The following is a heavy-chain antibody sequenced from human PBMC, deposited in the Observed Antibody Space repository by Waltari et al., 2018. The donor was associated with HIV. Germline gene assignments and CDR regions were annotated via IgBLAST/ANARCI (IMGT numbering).Heavy chain of an antibody. CDR1: GGSFRDNY. Sequence: QVQLQQWGAGLLKSSETLSLTCAVYGGSFRDNYWGWVRQSPGKGLEWIGEINYDLRANYNPSLESLESRVTISADTSKNQFSLKVTSLTAADTAVYYCTREPIEATGRGYFDSWGQGTLVTVSS. V-gene: IGHV4-34*02. CDR3: TREPIEATGRGYFDS. D-gene: IGHD1-1*01. J-gene: IGHJ4*02. CDR2: INYDLRA.